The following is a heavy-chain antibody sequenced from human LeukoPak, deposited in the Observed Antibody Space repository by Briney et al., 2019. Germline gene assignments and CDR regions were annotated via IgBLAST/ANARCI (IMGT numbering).Heavy chain of an antibody. V-gene: IGHV7-4-1*02. D-gene: IGHD6-19*01. J-gene: IGHJ4*02. CDR3: ARGNRAVGVDS. CDR2: INTNTGNP. Sequence: ASVKFSCKASGYTFTSYGISWVRQAPGQGLEWMGWINTNTGNPTYAQGFTGRFVFSLDTSLSTAYLQISSLKTEDTAVYFCARGNRAVGVDSWGQGTLVTVSS. CDR1: GYTFTSYG.